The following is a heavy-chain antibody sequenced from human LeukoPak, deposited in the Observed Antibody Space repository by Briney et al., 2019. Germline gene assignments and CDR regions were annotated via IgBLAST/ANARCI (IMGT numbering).Heavy chain of an antibody. CDR1: GGSISSSSYY. V-gene: IGHV4-39*01. Sequence: SETLSLTCTVSGGSISSSSYYWGWIRQPPGKGLEWIGSIYYSGSTYYNPSLKSRVTISVDTSKDQFSLKLSSVTAADTAVYYCARHFDYYYYGMDVWGQGTTVTVSS. J-gene: IGHJ6*02. CDR2: IYYSGST. CDR3: ARHFDYYYYGMDV.